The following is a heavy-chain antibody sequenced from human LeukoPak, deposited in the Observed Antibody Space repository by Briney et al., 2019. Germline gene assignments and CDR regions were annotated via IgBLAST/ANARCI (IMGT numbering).Heavy chain of an antibody. CDR1: GGSISSYY. V-gene: IGHV4-4*07. D-gene: IGHD5-18*01. J-gene: IGHJ5*02. CDR3: ARERRTAMSYNWFDP. CDR2: IYNSGSP. Sequence: SETLSLTCTVSGGSISSYYWSWIRQPAGKGLEWIGRIYNSGSPNYNPSLKSRVTISVDKSKNQFSLKLSSVTAADTAVYYCARERRTAMSYNWFDPWGQGTLVTDSS.